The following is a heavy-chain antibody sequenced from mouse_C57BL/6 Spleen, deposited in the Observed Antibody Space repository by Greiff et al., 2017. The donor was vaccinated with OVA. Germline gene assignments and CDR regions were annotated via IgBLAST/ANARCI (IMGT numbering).Heavy chain of an antibody. J-gene: IGHJ2*01. CDR2: IRSKSNNYAT. CDR1: GFSFNTYA. CDR3: VRDWGFY. Sequence: DAGGGLVQPKGSLKLSCAASGFSFNTYAMNWVRQAPGKGLEWVARIRSKSNNYATYYADSVKDRFTISRDDSDSMLYLQMNNLKTEDTAMYYCVRDWGFYWGQGTTLTVSS. D-gene: IGHD4-1*01. V-gene: IGHV10-1*01.